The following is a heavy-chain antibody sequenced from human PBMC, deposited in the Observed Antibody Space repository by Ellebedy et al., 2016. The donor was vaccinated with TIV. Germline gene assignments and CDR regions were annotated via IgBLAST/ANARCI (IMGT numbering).Heavy chain of an antibody. CDR2: ITPIFGTA. D-gene: IGHD2-2*01. CDR3: ARDSIVVVPAASSGYYYGMDV. Sequence: SVKVSCXASGGTFSSYAISWVRQAPGQGLEWMGGITPIFGTANYAQKFQGRVTITADESTSTAYMELSSLRSEDTAVYYCARDSIVVVPAASSGYYYGMDVWGQGTTVTVSS. J-gene: IGHJ6*02. V-gene: IGHV1-69*13. CDR1: GGTFSSYA.